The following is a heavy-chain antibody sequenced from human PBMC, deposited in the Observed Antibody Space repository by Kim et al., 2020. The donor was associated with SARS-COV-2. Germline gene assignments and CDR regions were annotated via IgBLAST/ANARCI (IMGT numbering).Heavy chain of an antibody. CDR1: GFTFSSYA. CDR3: ARDTETAPMATWEWDAFDI. J-gene: IGHJ3*02. D-gene: IGHD3-3*01. V-gene: IGHV3-30*04. CDR2: ISYDGSNK. Sequence: GGSLRLSCAASGFTFSSYAMHWVRQAPGKGLEWVAVISYDGSNKYYADSVKGRFTISRDNSKNMLYLQMNSLRAEDTAVYYCARDTETAPMATWEWDAFDIWGQGTMVTVSS.